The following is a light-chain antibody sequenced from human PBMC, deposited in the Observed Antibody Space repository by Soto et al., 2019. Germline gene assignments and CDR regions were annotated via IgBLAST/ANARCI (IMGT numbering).Light chain of an antibody. J-gene: IGKJ5*01. CDR2: QAS. V-gene: IGKV1-5*03. CDR3: QHYDSYSSIA. CDR1: QSINAW. Sequence: DIQMTQSPSTLSASVGDRVTIACRASQSINAWLAWYQQKPGKAPNLLIYQASTLQIGVPSRFSGSGYGTKYTIPINSLQPDDFATYFCQHYDSYSSIAFGQGTRLEIK.